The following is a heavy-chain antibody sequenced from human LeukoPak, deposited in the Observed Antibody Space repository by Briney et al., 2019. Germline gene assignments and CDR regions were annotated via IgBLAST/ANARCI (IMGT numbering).Heavy chain of an antibody. CDR2: ISAYNGKT. CDR1: GYPFASYD. CDR3: ARVKTGTTIFDY. Sequence: ASVKVSCKASGYPFASYDITWVRQAPGQGLEWVGWISAYNGKTTYEQNFQGRVTMTTETSTSTVYMELRSLRSDDTAVYFCARVKTGTTIFDYWGRGTLVTVSS. D-gene: IGHD1-14*01. V-gene: IGHV1-18*01. J-gene: IGHJ4*02.